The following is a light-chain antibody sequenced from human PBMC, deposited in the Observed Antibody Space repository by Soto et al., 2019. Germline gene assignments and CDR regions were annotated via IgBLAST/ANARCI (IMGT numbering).Light chain of an antibody. J-gene: IGKJ5*01. Sequence: PGERATLSCRASPSVANFVAWYQQKPGQAPRLLIYGAFNRATGIPARLSGSGSGTDFTLTISSLEPEDSAVYYCQQRNVWPPVTFGQGTRLEIK. CDR1: PSVANF. CDR2: GAF. CDR3: QQRNVWPPVT. V-gene: IGKV3-11*01.